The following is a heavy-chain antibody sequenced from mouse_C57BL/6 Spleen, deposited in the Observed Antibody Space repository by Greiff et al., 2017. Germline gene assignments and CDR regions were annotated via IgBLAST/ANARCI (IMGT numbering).Heavy chain of an antibody. J-gene: IGHJ1*03. CDR3: ARSDYSNYFWYFDV. CDR2: INPNYGTT. CDR1: GYSFTDYN. D-gene: IGHD2-5*01. V-gene: IGHV1-39*01. Sequence: EVQLQESGPELVKPGASVKISCKASGYSFTDYNMNWVKQSNGKSLEWIGVINPNYGTTSYNQKFKGKATLTVDQSSSTAYMQLNSLTSEDSAVYYCARSDYSNYFWYFDVWGTGTTVTVSS.